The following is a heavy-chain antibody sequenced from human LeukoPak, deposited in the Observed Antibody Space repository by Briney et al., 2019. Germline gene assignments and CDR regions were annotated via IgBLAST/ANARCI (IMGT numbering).Heavy chain of an antibody. J-gene: IGHJ4*02. CDR1: GVTFSSYW. CDR3: AKICSAYSSSSVDGDAPVDY. Sequence: PGGSLRLSCAASGVTFSSYWMSWVRQAPGKGLEWVANIKQDGSEKYYVDSVKGRFTISRDNAKNSLYLQMNSLRAEDTAVYYCAKICSAYSSSSVDGDAPVDYWGQGTLVTVSS. CDR2: IKQDGSEK. D-gene: IGHD6-6*01. V-gene: IGHV3-7*01.